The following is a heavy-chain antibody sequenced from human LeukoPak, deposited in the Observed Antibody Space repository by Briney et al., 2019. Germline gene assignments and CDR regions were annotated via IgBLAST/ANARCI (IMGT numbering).Heavy chain of an antibody. D-gene: IGHD6-19*01. J-gene: IGHJ5*02. CDR3: AKDISGTGWATSFDP. CDR1: GFIFDNYA. V-gene: IGHV3-9*01. Sequence: GGSLRLSCKASGFIFDNYALHWVRQAPGKGLEWVSGMSWNSVVVGYADSVRGRFTTSRDSAKNSLYLLMNSLRTEDTAFYYCAKDISGTGWATSFDPWGQGTLVTVSS. CDR2: MSWNSVVV.